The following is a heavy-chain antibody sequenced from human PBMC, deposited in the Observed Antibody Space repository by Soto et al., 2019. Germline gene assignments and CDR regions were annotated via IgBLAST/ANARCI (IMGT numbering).Heavy chain of an antibody. J-gene: IGHJ6*02. Sequence: GGSLRLSCAASGFTFSSYSMNWVRQAPGKGLEWVSYISSSSSTIYYADSVKGRFTTSRDNAKNSLYLQMNSLRDEDTAVYYCARDREGWVGVAELYYYYGMDVWGQGTTVTVSS. CDR3: ARDREGWVGVAELYYYYGMDV. CDR2: ISSSSSTI. D-gene: IGHD1-26*01. V-gene: IGHV3-48*02. CDR1: GFTFSSYS.